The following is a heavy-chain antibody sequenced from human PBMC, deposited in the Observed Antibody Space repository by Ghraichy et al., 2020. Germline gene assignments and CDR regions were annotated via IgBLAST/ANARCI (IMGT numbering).Heavy chain of an antibody. Sequence: GESLNISCSASGFLFSSYAMHWVRQAPGKGLEYVSAITSNGDSTYYADSVKGRFTISRDNSKNTLYLQMSSLRADDTAVYYCVKDRDYGVCVGYGAFGVWGQGTKVTVSP. CDR2: ITSNGDST. D-gene: IGHD4-17*01. CDR3: VKDRDYGVCVGYGAFGV. V-gene: IGHV3-64D*06. J-gene: IGHJ3*01. CDR1: GFLFSSYA.